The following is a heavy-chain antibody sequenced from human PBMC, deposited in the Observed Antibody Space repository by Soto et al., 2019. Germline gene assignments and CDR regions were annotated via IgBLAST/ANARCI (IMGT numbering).Heavy chain of an antibody. CDR3: AKRNYYGSGSYGMDV. CDR1: GFTVRNYA. V-gene: IGHV3-23*01. Sequence: EVQLLESGGGLVQPGGSLRLSCAASGFTVRNYAMSWVRRAPGKGLEWVSLISASGGSTYYTDSVKGRFTISRDNSKNTLNLQMNSWRAEDTAVYYCAKRNYYGSGSYGMDVWGQGTTVTVSS. D-gene: IGHD3-10*01. J-gene: IGHJ6*02. CDR2: ISASGGST.